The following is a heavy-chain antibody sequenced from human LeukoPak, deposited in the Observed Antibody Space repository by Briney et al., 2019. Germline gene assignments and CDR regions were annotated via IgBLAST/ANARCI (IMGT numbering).Heavy chain of an antibody. V-gene: IGHV4-59*01. J-gene: IGHJ4*02. CDR1: GCSISSYY. Sequence: SETLSLTCSVSGCSISSYYWSWLRQPAGKGLEWIGYIYYSGSTNYNPSLKSRVTISVDTSKNQFSLKLSSVTAADTAVYYCARDLRMDYWGQGTLVTVSS. CDR2: IYYSGST. CDR3: ARDLRMDY. D-gene: IGHD4-17*01.